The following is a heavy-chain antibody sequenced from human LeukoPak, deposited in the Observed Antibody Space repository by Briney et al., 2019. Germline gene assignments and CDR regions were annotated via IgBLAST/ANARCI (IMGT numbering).Heavy chain of an antibody. CDR3: ARDHRRYYYYMDV. J-gene: IGHJ6*03. CDR2: IYTSGST. V-gene: IGHV4-4*07. Sequence: SETLSLTCTVSGGSISSYYWSWIRQPAGKGLERIGRIYTSGSTNYNPSLKSRVTISVDTSKNQFSLKLSSVTAADTAVYYCARDHRRYYYYMDVWGKGTTVTVSS. CDR1: GGSISSYY.